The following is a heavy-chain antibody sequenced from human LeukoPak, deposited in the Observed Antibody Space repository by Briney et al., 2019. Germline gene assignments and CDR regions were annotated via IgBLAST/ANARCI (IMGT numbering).Heavy chain of an antibody. CDR3: ARTSGGYCSSTRCWAYYYYMDV. CDR2: IYYSGST. D-gene: IGHD2-2*01. Sequence: SETLSLTCTVSGGSISSSSYYWGWIRQPPGKGLEWIGSIYYSGSTYYNPSLKSRVTISVDTSKNQFSLKLSSVTAADTAVYYCARTSGGYCSSTRCWAYYYYMDVWGKGTTVTISS. V-gene: IGHV4-39*07. CDR1: GGSISSSSYY. J-gene: IGHJ6*03.